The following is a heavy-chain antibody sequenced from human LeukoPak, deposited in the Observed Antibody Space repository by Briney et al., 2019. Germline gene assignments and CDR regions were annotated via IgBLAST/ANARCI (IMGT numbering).Heavy chain of an antibody. CDR2: INPNSGDT. Sequence: ASVTVSCKASGYIFTGYYMHWVRHAPGQGLEWMGWINPNSGDTNYAQKFQGRVTMTRDTSISTAYMELSRLRSDDTAVYYCAKYPEVEYYDFWSGYYRSYYYYMDVWGKGTTVTVSS. V-gene: IGHV1-2*02. CDR1: GYIFTGYY. D-gene: IGHD3-3*01. CDR3: AKYPEVEYYDFWSGYYRSYYYYMDV. J-gene: IGHJ6*03.